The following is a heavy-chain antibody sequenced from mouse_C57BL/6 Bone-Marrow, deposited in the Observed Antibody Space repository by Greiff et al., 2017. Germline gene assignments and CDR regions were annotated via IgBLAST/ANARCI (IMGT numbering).Heavy chain of an antibody. CDR3: SSFDGNYFDF. V-gene: IGHV14-4*01. J-gene: IGHJ2*01. D-gene: IGHD2-3*01. Sequence: VQLQQSGAELVRPGASVKLSCTASGFNIKDVYIHWVKQRPEQGLEWIGWIDPEIGDTEYASKFQGKATITSDTSSNTAYLQLSSLTSEDTAVYYCSSFDGNYFDFWGQGTPLTVAS. CDR1: GFNIKDVY. CDR2: IDPEIGDT.